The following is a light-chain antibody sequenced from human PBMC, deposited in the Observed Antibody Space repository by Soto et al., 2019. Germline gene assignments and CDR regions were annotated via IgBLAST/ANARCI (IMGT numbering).Light chain of an antibody. Sequence: EIVLTQSPDTLSVSPGERATLSCRANQSVSSNIVWYQQKPGQAPRLRIYGAFTRATGIPARFSGSGSGTEFTLTISSLQSEDFAAYYCQHYNNWPSLTFGTGTKVDIK. CDR1: QSVSSN. CDR2: GAF. V-gene: IGKV3-15*01. CDR3: QHYNNWPSLT. J-gene: IGKJ3*01.